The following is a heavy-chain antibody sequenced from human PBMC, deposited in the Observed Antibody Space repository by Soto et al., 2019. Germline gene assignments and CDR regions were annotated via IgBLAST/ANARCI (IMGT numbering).Heavy chain of an antibody. Sequence: GGSLRLSCAASGFNFRNHGMHWVRQAPGKGLEWVAVISKDGNSKHYADSVKGRFTISRDNSKSTVYVQMNSLRAEDTAVYYCARSYCGDDCALDHWGQGTLVTVSS. CDR3: ARSYCGDDCALDH. CDR1: GFNFRNHG. CDR2: ISKDGNSK. D-gene: IGHD2-21*02. V-gene: IGHV3-30*19. J-gene: IGHJ4*02.